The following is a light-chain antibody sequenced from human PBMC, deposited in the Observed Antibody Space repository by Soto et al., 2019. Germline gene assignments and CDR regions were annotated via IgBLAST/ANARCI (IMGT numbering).Light chain of an antibody. CDR3: QQYTNWPPNT. V-gene: IGKV3D-15*01. Sequence: EIVMTQSPATLSVSPGERATLSCRASQSVSSNLAWYQQKPGQSPRLVIYGASSRATGIPDRFSGSGSGTDFTLTISRLEPEDFAVYYCQQYTNWPPNTFGQGTRLEIK. CDR2: GAS. CDR1: QSVSSN. J-gene: IGKJ5*01.